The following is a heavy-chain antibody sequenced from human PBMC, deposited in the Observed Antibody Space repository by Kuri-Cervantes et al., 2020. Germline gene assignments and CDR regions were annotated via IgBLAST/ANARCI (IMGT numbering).Heavy chain of an antibody. V-gene: IGHV2-5*02. J-gene: IGHJ4*02. CDR3: AHRRREGSSWTDFDD. D-gene: IGHD6-13*01. Sequence: SGPTLVKPTQTLTLTCTFSGLSLSSNGVGVGWIRQPPGKALEWLAVIYWDDDKRYSPSLMTRLTITMDTSKDHVVLTMTNVDPMDTATYYCAHRRREGSSWTDFDDWGQGTLVTVSS. CDR1: GLSLSSNGVG. CDR2: IYWDDDK.